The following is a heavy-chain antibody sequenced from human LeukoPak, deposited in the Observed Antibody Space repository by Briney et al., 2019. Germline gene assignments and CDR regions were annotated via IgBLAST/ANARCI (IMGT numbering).Heavy chain of an antibody. CDR1: GGSFSGYY. D-gene: IGHD3-10*01. J-gene: IGHJ5*02. CDR3: ARGSGYYGSGRIWSWFDP. CDR2: INHSGST. Sequence: SETLYLTCAVYGGSFSGYYWSWIRQPPGKGLEWIGEINHSGSTNYNPSLKSQVTISVDTSKNQFSLKLSSVTAADTAVYYCARGSGYYGSGRIWSWFDPWGQGTLVTVSS. V-gene: IGHV4-34*01.